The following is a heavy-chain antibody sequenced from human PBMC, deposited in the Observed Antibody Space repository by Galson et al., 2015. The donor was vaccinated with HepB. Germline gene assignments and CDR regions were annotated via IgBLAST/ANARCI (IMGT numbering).Heavy chain of an antibody. CDR1: TDSISGTNW. V-gene: IGHV4-4*02. Sequence: SETLSLTCAVSTDSISGTNWLSWVRQPPGKGLEWIGEISYTGTTTYNPSLESRVDISRDASHNKVSLTLRSVTAADTATYFCTTGLFGDGYSRHWGQGAQITVSS. CDR3: TTGLFGDGYSRH. CDR2: ISYTGTT. J-gene: IGHJ4*02. D-gene: IGHD5-24*01.